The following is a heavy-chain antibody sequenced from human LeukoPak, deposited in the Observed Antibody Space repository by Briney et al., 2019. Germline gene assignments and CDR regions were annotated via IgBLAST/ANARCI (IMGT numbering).Heavy chain of an antibody. CDR1: GGTFSSYA. CDR2: IIPIFGTA. J-gene: IGHJ5*02. CDR3: ARSRITMVRGRTNWFDP. D-gene: IGHD3-10*01. V-gene: IGHV1-69*05. Sequence: SVKVSCKASGGTFSSYAISWVRQAPGQGLEWMGGIIPIFGTANYAQKFQGRVTITTDKSTSTAYMELSSLRSEDTAVYYCARSRITMVRGRTNWFDPWGQGTLVTVSS.